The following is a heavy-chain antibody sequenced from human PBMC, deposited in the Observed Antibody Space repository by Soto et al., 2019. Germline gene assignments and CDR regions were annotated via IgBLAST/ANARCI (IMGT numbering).Heavy chain of an antibody. CDR2: IYDSGST. V-gene: IGHV4-59*01. Sequence: QVQLQESGPGLVKPSETLSLTCTVSGGSISTYFWSWIRQPPGKGLEWICYIYDSGSTNYNPSLKRRVTISIGTANTQFSLKLSSVTAADTAVYYCARELRVRGYPQHEYTQYFDFWGQGTMDTVSS. CDR1: GGSISTYF. CDR3: ARELRVRGYPQHEYTQYFDF. J-gene: IGHJ4*02. D-gene: IGHD3-10*02.